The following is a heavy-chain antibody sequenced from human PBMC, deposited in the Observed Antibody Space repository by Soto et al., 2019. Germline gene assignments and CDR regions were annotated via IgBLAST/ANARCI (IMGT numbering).Heavy chain of an antibody. Sequence: QVQLVQSGAEVKKPGASVKVSCKASGYTFTSYDINWVRQATGQGLEWMGYTNPNSGNTVYAQQFQGRVTMTWDTSITTASMELSSLRSEDTDVYYGVREGMDVWGQGTTVTVSS. J-gene: IGHJ6*02. CDR3: VREGMDV. CDR2: TNPNSGNT. V-gene: IGHV1-8*01. CDR1: GYTFTSYD.